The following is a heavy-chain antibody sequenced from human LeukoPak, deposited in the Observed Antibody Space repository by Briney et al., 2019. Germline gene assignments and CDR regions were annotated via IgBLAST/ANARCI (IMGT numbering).Heavy chain of an antibody. Sequence: GGSLRLSCTASGFPFIEYSMSWVRQAPGKGLEWVSAISGSGGSTYYADSVKGRFTISRDNSRNTLYLQMNSLRAEDTAVYYCAKVATVTTGDDAFDIWGQGTMVTVSS. CDR3: AKVATVTTGDDAFDI. J-gene: IGHJ3*02. CDR2: ISGSGGST. V-gene: IGHV3-23*01. D-gene: IGHD4-17*01. CDR1: GFPFIEYS.